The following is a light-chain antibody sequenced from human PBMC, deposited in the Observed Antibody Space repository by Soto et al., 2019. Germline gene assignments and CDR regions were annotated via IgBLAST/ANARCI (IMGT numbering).Light chain of an antibody. CDR2: DVT. CDR3: SSRSSISARV. CDR1: SSDVGRYNL. Sequence: QSALIQPASVSGSPGHSITISCTGTSSDVGRYNLVSWYQHHAGKAPKVMIYDVTNRPSGVSNRFSGSKSGNTASLAISGLQAEDEADYYCSSRSSISARVFAPGTKVTVL. V-gene: IGLV2-14*03. J-gene: IGLJ1*01.